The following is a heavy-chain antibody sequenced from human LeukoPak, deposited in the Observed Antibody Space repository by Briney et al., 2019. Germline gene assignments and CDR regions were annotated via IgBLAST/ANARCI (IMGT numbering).Heavy chain of an antibody. V-gene: IGHV4-59*01. CDR3: ARELTYTGGRGPFYY. CDR1: GGSISTYY. D-gene: IGHD4-23*01. Sequence: PSETLSLTCTVSGGSISTYYWSWIRQPPGKGLEWIGYIYYSGSTNYNPSLKSRVTTSVDTSKNQFSLQLSSVTAADTAVYFCARELTYTGGRGPFYYWGPGALLTVSS. CDR2: IYYSGST. J-gene: IGHJ4*02.